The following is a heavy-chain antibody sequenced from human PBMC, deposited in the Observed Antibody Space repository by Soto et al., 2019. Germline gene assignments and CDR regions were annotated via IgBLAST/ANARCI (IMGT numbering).Heavy chain of an antibody. CDR2: MGGSSGEK. CDR3: AKYVATATRVFDY. CDR1: GCTISSHG. Sequence: GGLLRHWCAAFGCTISSHGMSWVRQDKGKGLEGVSTMGGSSGEKYDGEAVKGRFTISRDHSMNTLFLQMNSLRAEDTALYYSAKYVATATRVFDYWGHGTPVTVSS. J-gene: IGHJ4*01. D-gene: IGHD2-2*01. V-gene: IGHV3-23*01.